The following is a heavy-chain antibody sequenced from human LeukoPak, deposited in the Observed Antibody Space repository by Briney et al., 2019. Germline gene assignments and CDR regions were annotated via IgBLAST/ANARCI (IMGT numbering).Heavy chain of an antibody. CDR2: INPNSGGT. J-gene: IGHJ4*02. Sequence: ASVKVSCKASGYTFTGYYMHWVRQAPGQGLEWMGWINPNSGGTNYAQKFQGRVTMTRDTSISAAYMELSRLRPDDTAVYYCARGGYCSSTSCEQGDYWGQGTLVTVSS. CDR3: ARGGYCSSTSCEQGDY. D-gene: IGHD2-2*03. V-gene: IGHV1-2*02. CDR1: GYTFTGYY.